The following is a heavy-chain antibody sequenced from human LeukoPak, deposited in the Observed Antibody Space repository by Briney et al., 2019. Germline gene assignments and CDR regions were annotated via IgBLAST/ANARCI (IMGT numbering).Heavy chain of an antibody. D-gene: IGHD5-18*01. Sequence: GGSLRLSCAASGFTFSSYWMHWVRHASGQGLVWVSRINRDGSSTSYADSVKGRFTISRDNAKNTLYLQMNSLRAEDTAVYYCVAVGYSYGSGYYYMDVWGKGTTVTVSS. CDR1: GFTFSSYW. CDR3: VAVGYSYGSGYYYMDV. CDR2: INRDGSST. J-gene: IGHJ6*03. V-gene: IGHV3-74*01.